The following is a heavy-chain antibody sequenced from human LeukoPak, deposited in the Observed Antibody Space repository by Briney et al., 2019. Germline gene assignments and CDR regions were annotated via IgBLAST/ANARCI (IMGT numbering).Heavy chain of an antibody. CDR1: GGSISSYY. D-gene: IGHD4-17*01. CDR3: ARGGAVTGTQN. V-gene: IGHV4-59*01. J-gene: IGHJ4*02. CDR2: IYYSGST. Sequence: SETLSLTCNVSGGSISSYYWSWIRQPPGKGLEWIGYIYYSGSTNYNPSLKSRVTISVDTSKNQFSLKLSSVTAADTAVYYCARGGAVTGTQNWGQGTLVTVSS.